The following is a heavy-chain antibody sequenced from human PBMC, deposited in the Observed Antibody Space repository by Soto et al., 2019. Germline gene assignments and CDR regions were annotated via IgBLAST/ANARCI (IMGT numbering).Heavy chain of an antibody. V-gene: IGHV5-51*01. CDR1: GYSFTSYW. CDR2: IYPGDSDT. D-gene: IGHD6-6*01. J-gene: IGHJ6*03. CDR3: ARHHIAARSNYYYYMDV. Sequence: GESLKISCKGSGYSFTSYWIGWVRQMPGKGLEWMGIIYPGDSDTRYSPSFQGQVTISADKSISTAYLQWSSLKASDTAMYYCARHHIAARSNYYYYMDVWGKGTTVTSP.